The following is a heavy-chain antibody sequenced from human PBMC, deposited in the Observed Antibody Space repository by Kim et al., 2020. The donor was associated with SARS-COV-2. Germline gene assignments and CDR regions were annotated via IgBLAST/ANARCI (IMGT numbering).Heavy chain of an antibody. J-gene: IGHJ5*01. CDR3: SRGSKVTILWF. CDR1: GGSFSGYY. V-gene: IGHV4-34*01. CDR2: INNCGST. D-gene: IGHD3-3*01. Sequence: SETLSLTCAVYGGSFSGYYWNWIRHPPGKGPEWIGEINNCGSTNYNSSPTSRVTISVYTSTNQYYLKLSFGSAADTAVYYCSRGSKVTILWF.